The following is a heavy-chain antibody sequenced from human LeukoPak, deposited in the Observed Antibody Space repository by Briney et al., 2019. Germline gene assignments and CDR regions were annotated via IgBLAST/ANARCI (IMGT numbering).Heavy chain of an antibody. J-gene: IGHJ4*02. Sequence: GRSLRLSCAASGSTFSSYAMHWVRQAPGKGLEWVAVISYDGSNKYYADSVKGRFTISRDNYKNTLYLQMNSWRAEDTAVYYCARDSYYYGSGSYLVSDYWGQGTLVTVSS. CDR1: GSTFSSYA. D-gene: IGHD3-10*01. CDR2: ISYDGSNK. V-gene: IGHV3-30*04. CDR3: ARDSYYYGSGSYLVSDY.